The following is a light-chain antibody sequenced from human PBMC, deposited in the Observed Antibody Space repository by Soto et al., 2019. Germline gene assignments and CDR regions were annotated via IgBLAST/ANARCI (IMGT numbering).Light chain of an antibody. CDR3: AAWDDRLNDYV. Sequence: QSALTQPASVSGSPGQSITISCTGTSSDIGDYTHVSWYQQHPGKAPKLIIYEVSDRPSGVSNRFSGSKSGNTASLTISGLQTEDEADYFCAAWDDRLNDYVFGTGTKLTVL. J-gene: IGLJ1*01. CDR2: EVS. CDR1: SSDIGDYTH. V-gene: IGLV2-14*01.